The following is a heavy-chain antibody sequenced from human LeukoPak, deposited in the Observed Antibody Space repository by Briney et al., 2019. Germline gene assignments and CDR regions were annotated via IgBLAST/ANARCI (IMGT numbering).Heavy chain of an antibody. CDR2: IYHSGST. D-gene: IGHD7-27*01. J-gene: IGHJ4*02. V-gene: IGHV4-38-2*02. Sequence: SETLSLTCTVSGYSISSGYYWGWIRQPPGKGLEWIGSIYHSGSTYYNPSLRSRVTISLEKSKHQVSLNLTSVTAADTAVYYCASNTGTVFDYWGQGALVTVSS. CDR1: GYSISSGYY. CDR3: ASNTGTVFDY.